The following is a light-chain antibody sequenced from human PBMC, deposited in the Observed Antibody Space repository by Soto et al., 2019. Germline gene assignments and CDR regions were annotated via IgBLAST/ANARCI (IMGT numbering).Light chain of an antibody. V-gene: IGKV3D-20*02. CDR1: QSVSSSY. CDR2: GAS. J-gene: IGKJ4*01. CDR3: QQRSNWPLT. Sequence: ENGLTKSPGTQSLSPGERATLSCRASQSVSSSYLAWYQQKPGQAPRLLIYGASSRATGIPDRFSGGGSGTDFTLTISRLESEDFAVYYCQQRSNWPLTFGGGAKVDIK.